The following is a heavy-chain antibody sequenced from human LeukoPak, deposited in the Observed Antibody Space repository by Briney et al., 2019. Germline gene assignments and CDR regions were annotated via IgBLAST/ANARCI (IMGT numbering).Heavy chain of an antibody. D-gene: IGHD5-12*01. CDR3: ASSFYSGYGY. Sequence: GGSLRLSCAASGFTFSSYSMNWVRQAPGKGLEWVSYISSSSSTIYYADSVKGRLTISRDNAKNSLYLQMNSLRDEDTAVYYCASSFYSGYGYWGQGTLVTVSS. CDR1: GFTFSSYS. J-gene: IGHJ4*02. V-gene: IGHV3-48*02. CDR2: ISSSSSTI.